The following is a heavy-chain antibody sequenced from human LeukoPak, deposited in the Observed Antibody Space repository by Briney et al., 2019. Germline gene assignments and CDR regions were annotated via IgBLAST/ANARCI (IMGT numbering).Heavy chain of an antibody. V-gene: IGHV1-8*02. D-gene: IGHD3-10*01. CDR1: GYTFTSYD. J-gene: IGHJ6*04. CDR2: MNPNSGDT. Sequence: ASVKVSCKASGYTFTSYDINWVRQATGQGLEWMGWMNPNSGDTGYAQKFQGRVTMTRDMSTSTVYMELSSLRSEDTAVYYCARTVDYYGSGPGMDVWGKGTTVTVSS. CDR3: ARTVDYYGSGPGMDV.